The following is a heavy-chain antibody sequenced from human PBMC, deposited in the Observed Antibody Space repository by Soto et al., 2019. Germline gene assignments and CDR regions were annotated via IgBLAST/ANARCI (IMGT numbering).Heavy chain of an antibody. CDR3: SRIPTLNSPAPFDS. V-gene: IGHV4-30-4*01. D-gene: IGHD1-26*01. CDR1: GGSFSSADYY. CDR2: ISYSGST. Sequence: QVQLQESGPGLVKSSQTLSLTCTVSGGSFSSADYYWNWIRQPPGKGLEWIGHISYSGSTSYNPSLKCRVIISLDTSKNQFSLKLRSVTAADTAMYYCSRIPTLNSPAPFDSWGQGTLVTVSS. J-gene: IGHJ4*02.